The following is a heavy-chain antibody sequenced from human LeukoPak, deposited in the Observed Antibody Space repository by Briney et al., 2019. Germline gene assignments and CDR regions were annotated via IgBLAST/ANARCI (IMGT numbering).Heavy chain of an antibody. Sequence: SETLSLTCAVYGGSFSGYYWSWIRQPPGKGLEWIEEIYHSGSTNYNPSLKSRVTISVDKSKNQFSLKLSSVTAADTAVYYCATYTAFDYYGSGSYYPTPIDYWGQGTLVTVSS. V-gene: IGHV4-34*01. D-gene: IGHD3-10*01. CDR1: GGSFSGYY. CDR2: IYHSGST. CDR3: ATYTAFDYYGSGSYYPTPIDY. J-gene: IGHJ4*02.